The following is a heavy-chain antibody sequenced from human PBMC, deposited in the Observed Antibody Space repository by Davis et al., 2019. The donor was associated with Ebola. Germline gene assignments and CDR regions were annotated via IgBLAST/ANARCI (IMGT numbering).Heavy chain of an antibody. V-gene: IGHV1-2*06. CDR3: ASFGQLVESYYFDY. D-gene: IGHD3/OR15-3a*01. CDR2: INPNSGGT. CDR1: GYTFTGYY. J-gene: IGHJ4*02. Sequence: AASVTVSCQASGYTFTGYYMHCVRQAPGQGLEWMGRINPNSGGTNYAQKFQGRVTMTRDTSISTAYMELSRLTSDDTAVYYCASFGQLVESYYFDYWGQGTLVTVSS.